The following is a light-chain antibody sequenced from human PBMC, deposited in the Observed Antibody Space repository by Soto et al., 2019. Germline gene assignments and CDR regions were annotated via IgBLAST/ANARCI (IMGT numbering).Light chain of an antibody. V-gene: IGKV3-20*01. CDR3: QQYGSSPPIT. CDR2: GAS. Sequence: EIVLTQSPVTLSLSPGERATLSCRASQSVTTFLAWYQQKPGQAPRLLIYGASSRATGIPDRFSGSGSGTDFTLTVSKLEPEDFAVYYCQQYGSSPPITFGQGTRVDIK. CDR1: QSVTTF. J-gene: IGKJ5*01.